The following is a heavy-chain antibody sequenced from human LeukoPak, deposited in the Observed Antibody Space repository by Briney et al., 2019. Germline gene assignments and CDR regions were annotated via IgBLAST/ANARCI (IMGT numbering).Heavy chain of an antibody. J-gene: IGHJ4*02. CDR1: GGSFSGYY. Sequence: PSETLSLTCAVYGGSFSGYYWSWIRQPPGKGLEWIGEINHSGSTNYNPSLKSRVTISVDTSKNQFSLKLSSVTAADTAVYYCARVGMITFGGVFRYWGQGTLVTVSS. V-gene: IGHV4-34*01. CDR3: ARVGMITFGGVFRY. CDR2: INHSGST. D-gene: IGHD3-16*01.